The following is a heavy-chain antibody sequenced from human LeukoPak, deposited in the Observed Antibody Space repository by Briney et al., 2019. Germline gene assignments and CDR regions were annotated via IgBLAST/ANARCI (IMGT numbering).Heavy chain of an antibody. CDR3: ARGLHDRSWYGAH. D-gene: IGHD6-13*01. J-gene: IGHJ4*02. Sequence: PGKSLRLSCAASGFTFSNYAMHWVRQAPGKGLEWVSLISSGGTYEYYADSVKGRFTISRDNSKNTLYLQLNSLRLEDTAVYYCARGLHDRSWYGAHWGQGTLLSVSS. V-gene: IGHV3-30*01. CDR1: GFTFSNYA. CDR2: ISSGGTYE.